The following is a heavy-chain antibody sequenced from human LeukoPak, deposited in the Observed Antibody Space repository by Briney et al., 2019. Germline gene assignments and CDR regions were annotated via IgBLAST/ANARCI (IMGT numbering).Heavy chain of an antibody. CDR1: GGTFSSYA. CDR2: VIPIFGTA. Sequence: SVEVSCKASGGTFSSYAISWVRQAPGQGLEWMGRVIPIFGTANYAQKFQGRVTITTDESTSTAYMELSSLRSEDTAVYYCARNRRPGYSSSWYYMDVWGKGTTVTVSS. V-gene: IGHV1-69*05. D-gene: IGHD6-13*01. CDR3: ARNRRPGYSSSWYYMDV. J-gene: IGHJ6*03.